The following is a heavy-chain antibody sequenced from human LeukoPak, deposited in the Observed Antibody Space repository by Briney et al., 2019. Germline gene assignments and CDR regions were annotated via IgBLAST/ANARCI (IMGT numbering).Heavy chain of an antibody. CDR2: ISSDGSST. Sequence: PGGSLRLSCAASGFTFSDYWMHWVRQAPGKGLVWVSRISSDGSSTSYADSVKGRFTVSRDNAKNTLYLQMNSLRAEDTAVYYCARGVSEYYYDSSGYYTGPYDPWGQGTLVTVSS. CDR1: GFTFSDYW. J-gene: IGHJ5*02. V-gene: IGHV3-74*01. CDR3: ARGVSEYYYDSSGYYTGPYDP. D-gene: IGHD3-22*01.